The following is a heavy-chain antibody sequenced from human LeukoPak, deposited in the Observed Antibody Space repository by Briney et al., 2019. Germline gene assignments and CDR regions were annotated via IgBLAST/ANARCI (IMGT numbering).Heavy chain of an antibody. CDR2: IHNDGKT. D-gene: IGHD3-10*01. V-gene: IGHV4-39*07. J-gene: IGHJ4*02. Sequence: SETLSLTCSVSGGSISSYYWVWIRQPPGKGLEWLGSIHNDGKTYYSPSLKSRVTISLDKSKNQFSLNLTSVTAADSAFYYCARDSGRRSLKLFQFDFWGQGSLATVSS. CDR1: GGSISSYY. CDR3: ARDSGRRSLKLFQFDF.